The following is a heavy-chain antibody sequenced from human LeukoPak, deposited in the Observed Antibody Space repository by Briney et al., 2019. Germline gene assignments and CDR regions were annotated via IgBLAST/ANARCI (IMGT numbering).Heavy chain of an antibody. V-gene: IGHV4-61*05. J-gene: IGHJ6*03. CDR2: IYYSGST. D-gene: IGHD3-10*01. Sequence: PSETLSLTCTVSGGSISSSSYYWSWIRQPPGKGLEWIGYIYYSGSTNYNPSLKSRVTISVDTSKNQFSLKLSSVTAADTAVYYCARQVRRYGSGSYPSLWGYYYYYYMDVWGKGTTVTISS. CDR3: ARQVRRYGSGSYPSLWGYYYYYYMDV. CDR1: GGSISSSSYY.